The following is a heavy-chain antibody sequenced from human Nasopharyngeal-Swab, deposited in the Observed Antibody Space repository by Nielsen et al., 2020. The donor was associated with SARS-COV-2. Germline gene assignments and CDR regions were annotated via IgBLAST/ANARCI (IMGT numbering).Heavy chain of an antibody. V-gene: IGHV3-21*01. CDR2: ISSSSSFI. CDR3: AKTPGNYHYYMDV. J-gene: IGHJ6*03. Sequence: GGSLRLPCAASGFTFSSYSMNWVRQAPGKGLEWVSSISSSSSFIYYADSVKGRFTISRDNAKNSLYLQMNSLRGEDTAVYYCAKTPGNYHYYMDVWGKGTTVTVSS. CDR1: GFTFSSYS.